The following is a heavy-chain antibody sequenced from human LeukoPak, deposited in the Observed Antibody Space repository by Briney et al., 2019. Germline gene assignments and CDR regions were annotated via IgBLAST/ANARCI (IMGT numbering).Heavy chain of an antibody. CDR1: GYTFTGYY. D-gene: IGHD3-22*01. J-gene: IGHJ4*02. CDR2: INPNSSGT. Sequence: ASVKVSCKASGYTFTGYYMHWVRQAPGQGLEWLGWINPNSSGTNYAQKFQGRVTMTRDTSISTAYMELSRLRSDDTAVYFCARADDPYFYDSSGYYPDYWGQGTLVTVSS. CDR3: ARADDPYFYDSSGYYPDY. V-gene: IGHV1-2*02.